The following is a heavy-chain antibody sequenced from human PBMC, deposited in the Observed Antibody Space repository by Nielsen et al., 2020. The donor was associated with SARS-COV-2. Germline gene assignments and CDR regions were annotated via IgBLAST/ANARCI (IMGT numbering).Heavy chain of an antibody. CDR2: VSHSGST. Sequence: SETLSLTCAVSGGSVSSNDWWTWVRQSPGKGLEWIGEVSHSGSTNYNPSLKSRVTISVDTSKNQFSLKLSSVTAADTAVYYCAKGAGWYNYWGQGILVTVSS. CDR3: AKGAGWYNY. V-gene: IGHV4-4*02. CDR1: GGSVSSNDW. D-gene: IGHD6-19*01. J-gene: IGHJ4*02.